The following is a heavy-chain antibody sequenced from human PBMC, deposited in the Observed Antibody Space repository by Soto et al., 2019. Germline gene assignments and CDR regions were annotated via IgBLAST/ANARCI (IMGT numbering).Heavy chain of an antibody. D-gene: IGHD3-10*01. CDR2: IIPIFGTA. CDR3: ASYGSGDYAPRAPFDY. V-gene: IGHV1-69*01. Sequence: SVKVSCKASGGTFRSYAISWVRQAPGQGLEWMGGIIPIFGTANYAQKFQGRVTITADESTSTAYMELSSLRSEDAAVYYCASYGSGDYAPRAPFDYWGQGTLVTVSS. J-gene: IGHJ4*02. CDR1: GGTFRSYA.